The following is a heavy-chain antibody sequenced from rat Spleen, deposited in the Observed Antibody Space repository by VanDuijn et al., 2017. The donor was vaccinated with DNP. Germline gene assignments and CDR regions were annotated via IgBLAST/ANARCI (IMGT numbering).Heavy chain of an antibody. CDR2: ISYSGST. CDR3: ARSEAAISTFAY. Sequence: EVQLQESGPGLVEPSQSLSLTCSVTGYSITSCCRWTWIRKFPGHKLEWIGHISYSGSTGYNPSLKSRISITRDTSKNQFFLQVNSVTTEDTATYYCARSEAAISTFAYWGQGTLVTVSS. CDR1: GYSITSCCR. J-gene: IGHJ3*01. D-gene: IGHD1-2*01. V-gene: IGHV3-3*01.